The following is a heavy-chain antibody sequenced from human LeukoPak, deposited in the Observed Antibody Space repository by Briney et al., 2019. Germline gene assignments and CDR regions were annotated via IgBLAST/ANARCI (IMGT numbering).Heavy chain of an antibody. Sequence: GGSLRLSCAASGFTFSSYWMSWVRQAPGRGLEWVANIKQDGSEKYYVDSVKGRFTISRDNAKNSLYLQMSSLRAEDTAVYHCASHQEWQLPSGFDIWGQGTMVTVSS. CDR2: IKQDGSEK. CDR1: GFTFSSYW. J-gene: IGHJ3*02. CDR3: ASHQEWQLPSGFDI. V-gene: IGHV3-7*05. D-gene: IGHD2-15*01.